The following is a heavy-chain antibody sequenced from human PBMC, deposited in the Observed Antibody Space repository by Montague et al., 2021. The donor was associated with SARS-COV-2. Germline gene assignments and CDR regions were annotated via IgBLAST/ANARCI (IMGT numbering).Heavy chain of an antibody. D-gene: IGHD6-19*01. Sequence: PALVKPTQTLTLTCTFSGFSLSTSGMGVGWIRQPPGKALEWLALIYWDDDKHYSPSLKSRLTITKDTSKNQVVPTMTNMDPVDTATYYCAHSSPRAVSGPYFDYWGQGTLVTGSS. CDR3: AHSSPRAVSGPYFDY. CDR1: GFSLSTSGMG. J-gene: IGHJ4*02. CDR2: IYWDDDK. V-gene: IGHV2-5*02.